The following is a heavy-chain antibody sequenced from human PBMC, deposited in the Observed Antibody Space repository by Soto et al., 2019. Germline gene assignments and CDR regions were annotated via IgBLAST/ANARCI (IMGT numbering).Heavy chain of an antibody. V-gene: IGHV3-23*01. Sequence: EVQLLEPGGGLVQPGGSLRLSCAASGFTFSTYAMSWVRQAPGKGLEWVSAISGTGGSTYYADSVKGRFTISRDNSKNTLYLQMNSLRAEDTAVYYCAIDLNGAAVPYFDYWGQGTLVTVSS. J-gene: IGHJ4*02. CDR3: AIDLNGAAVPYFDY. CDR2: ISGTGGST. D-gene: IGHD2-8*01. CDR1: GFTFSTYA.